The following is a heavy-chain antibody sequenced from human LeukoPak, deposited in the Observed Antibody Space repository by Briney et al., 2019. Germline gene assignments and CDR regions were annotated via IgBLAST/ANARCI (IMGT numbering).Heavy chain of an antibody. V-gene: IGHV1-69*13. D-gene: IGHD3-22*01. CDR3: ASEVVKYYYDSSGYYYADY. J-gene: IGHJ4*02. CDR2: IIPIFGTA. Sequence: ASVKVSCKASGYTFSSYAITWVRQAPGQGLEWMGGIIPIFGTANYAQKFQGRVTITADESTSTAYMELSSLRSEDTAVYYCASEVVKYYYDSSGYYYADYWGQGTLVTVSS. CDR1: GYTFSSYA.